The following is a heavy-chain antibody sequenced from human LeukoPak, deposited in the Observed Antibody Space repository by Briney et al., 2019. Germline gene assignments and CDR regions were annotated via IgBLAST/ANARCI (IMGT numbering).Heavy chain of an antibody. V-gene: IGHV3-30-3*01. Sequence: GGALRLSCAHSGFTLTIYTVRWGRAAPGKGVGWVAVVTHDGNNQYYADTVNGRLTISRDNAKSTVYLQVNNLRTEDPTAHSCVRERRSYSGPAYFDSWGQGTPVTVSP. J-gene: IGHJ4*02. CDR1: GFTLTIYT. D-gene: IGHD3-10*01. CDR3: VRERRSYSGPAYFDS. CDR2: VTHDGNNQ.